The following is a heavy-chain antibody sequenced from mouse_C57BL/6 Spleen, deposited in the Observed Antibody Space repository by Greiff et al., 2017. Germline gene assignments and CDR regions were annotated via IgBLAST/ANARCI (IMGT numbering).Heavy chain of an antibody. CDR1: GYTFTSYD. D-gene: IGHD2-2*01. CDR3: ARGGLRRAMDY. V-gene: IGHV1-85*01. Sequence: QVHVKQSGPELVKPGASVKLSCKASGYTFTSYDINWVKQRPGQGLEWIGWIYPRGGSTKYNEKFKGKATLTVDTSSSTAYMELHSLTSEDSAVYFCARGGLRRAMDYWGQGTSVTVSS. J-gene: IGHJ4*01. CDR2: IYPRGGST.